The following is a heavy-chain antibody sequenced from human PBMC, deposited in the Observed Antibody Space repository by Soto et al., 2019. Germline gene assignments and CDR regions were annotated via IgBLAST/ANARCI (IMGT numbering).Heavy chain of an antibody. V-gene: IGHV4-34*01. J-gene: IGHJ4*02. CDR1: GGSFSGYY. D-gene: IGHD6-13*01. CDR3: ASPDTYSSSWYFDY. CDR2: INHSGST. Sequence: QVQLQQWGAGLLKPSETLSLTCAVYGGSFSGYYWSWIRQPPGKGLEWIGEINHSGSTNYNPSLKSRVTISVDTSKNQFSLKLSSVTAADTAVYYCASPDTYSSSWYFDYWGQGTLVTVSS.